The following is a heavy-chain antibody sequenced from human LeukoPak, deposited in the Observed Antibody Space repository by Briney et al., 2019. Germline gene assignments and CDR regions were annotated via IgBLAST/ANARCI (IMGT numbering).Heavy chain of an antibody. CDR1: GFTFSSYE. V-gene: IGHV3-48*03. CDR3: ARATSGYSSGWTPGGAFDI. D-gene: IGHD6-19*01. Sequence: GGSLRLSCAASGFTFSSYEMNWVRQAPGKGLEWVSYISSSGSTIYYADSVKGRFTISRDNAKNSLYLQMNSLRAEDTAVFYCARATSGYSSGWTPGGAFDIWGQGTMVTVSS. CDR2: ISSSGSTI. J-gene: IGHJ3*02.